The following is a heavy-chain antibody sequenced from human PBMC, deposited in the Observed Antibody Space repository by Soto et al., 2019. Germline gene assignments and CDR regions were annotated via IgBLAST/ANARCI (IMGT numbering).Heavy chain of an antibody. D-gene: IGHD3-16*01. J-gene: IGHJ5*02. CDR2: IYATGTT. V-gene: IGHV4-4*07. CDR3: VRDGPKTLRDWFDP. Sequence: PSETLSLTCTVSGTSISGCYWSWIRKSAGKVLEWIGRIYATGTTDYNPSLKSRVMMSVDTCKNQFSLKLSSVTAADPAVYYRVRDGPKTLRDWFDPWGKGISVTVCS. CDR1: GTSISGCY.